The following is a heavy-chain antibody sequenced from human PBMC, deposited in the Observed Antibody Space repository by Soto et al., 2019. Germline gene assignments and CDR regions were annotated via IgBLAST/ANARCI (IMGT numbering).Heavy chain of an antibody. V-gene: IGHV3-11*06. J-gene: IGHJ4*02. CDR3: ARSGDNYNRLDY. Sequence: GGSLRLSCEGSGFTFSDYYISWIRQAPGKGLEWISYSSNSGTFSRYTDSVKGRFSISRDNTKNLLYLQMNSLRAEDTAVYYCARSGDNYNRLDYWGQGTPVTVSS. CDR1: GFTFSDYY. CDR2: SSNSGTFS. D-gene: IGHD1-1*01.